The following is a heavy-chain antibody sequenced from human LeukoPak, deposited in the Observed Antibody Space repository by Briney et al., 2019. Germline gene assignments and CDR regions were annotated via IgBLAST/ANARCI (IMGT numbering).Heavy chain of an antibody. CDR2: IVGSGYST. J-gene: IGHJ4*02. V-gene: IGHV3-23*01. D-gene: IGHD4-17*01. Sequence: GGSLRLSCAASGFTFTTYAMSWVRQAPGKGLEWVSGIVGSGYSTYYADSVKGRFTISRDNSKNTLYLQMNSLRAEDTAVYYCAKTDYGKNSYYFDYWGQGTLVTVSS. CDR1: GFTFTTYA. CDR3: AKTDYGKNSYYFDY.